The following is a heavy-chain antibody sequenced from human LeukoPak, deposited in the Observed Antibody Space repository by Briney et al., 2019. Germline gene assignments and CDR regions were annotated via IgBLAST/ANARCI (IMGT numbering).Heavy chain of an antibody. Sequence: GGSLRLSCAASGFTFSSYGMHWVRQAPGKGLEWVAVISYDGSNKYYADSVKGRFTISRDNSKNTLYLQMNSLRAEDTAVYYCARVPCGGDCSDAFDIWGQGTMVTVSS. CDR2: ISYDGSNK. CDR3: ARVPCGGDCSDAFDI. D-gene: IGHD2-21*02. J-gene: IGHJ3*02. CDR1: GFTFSSYG. V-gene: IGHV3-30*03.